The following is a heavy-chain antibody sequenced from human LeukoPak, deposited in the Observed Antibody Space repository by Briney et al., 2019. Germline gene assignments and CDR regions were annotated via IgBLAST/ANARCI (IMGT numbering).Heavy chain of an antibody. J-gene: IGHJ4*02. V-gene: IGHV3-7*03. Sequence: GGSLRLSCAASGFTFSSYWMSWVRQAPGKGLEWVANVKQDGSKKNYVDSVRGRFTISRDNAKNSLYLQMNSLRAEDTAVYYCARDNPFGGYWGQGTLVTVSS. D-gene: IGHD2-15*01. CDR2: VKQDGSKK. CDR1: GFTFSSYW. CDR3: ARDNPFGGY.